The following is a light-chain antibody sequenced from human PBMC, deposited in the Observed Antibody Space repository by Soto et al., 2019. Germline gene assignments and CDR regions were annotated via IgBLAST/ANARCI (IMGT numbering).Light chain of an antibody. J-gene: IGKJ4*01. CDR1: QSLNSW. CDR3: QQYIDYFT. V-gene: IGKV1-5*03. Sequence: DIQMTQSPSTLSASIGDRVTITCRASQSLNSWLAWYQQKPGKAPKLLIYKASNLESGVPSTFSGSGSGTEFTLTISSLQPDDYATYYCQQYIDYFTTGGRTTVEIK. CDR2: KAS.